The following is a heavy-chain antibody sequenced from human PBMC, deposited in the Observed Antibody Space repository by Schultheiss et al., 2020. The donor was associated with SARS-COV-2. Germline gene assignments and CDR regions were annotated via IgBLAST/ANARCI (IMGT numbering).Heavy chain of an antibody. CDR2: ISYDGSNK. J-gene: IGHJ5*02. CDR3: ARSDYYDSSGPSRFDP. CDR1: GFTFSSYA. D-gene: IGHD3-22*01. Sequence: GGSLRLSCAASGFTFSSYAMSWVRQAPGKGLEWVAFISYDGSNKYYADSVKGRFTISRDNSKNTLYLQMNSLRAEDTAVYYCARSDYYDSSGPSRFDPWGQGTLVTVSS. V-gene: IGHV3-30*04.